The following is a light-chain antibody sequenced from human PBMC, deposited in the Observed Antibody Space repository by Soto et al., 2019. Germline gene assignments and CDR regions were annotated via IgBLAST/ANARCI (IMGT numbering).Light chain of an antibody. V-gene: IGKV1-13*02. J-gene: IGKJ5*01. CDR3: QQFNSYPIT. Sequence: AIQLTQSPSSLSASVGDRVTITCRASQDIRGALAWYQQKPGKAPKILIYDLSTLGSGVPSRFIGSSSGTDFTLTISSLQPVDFATYYCQQFNSYPITFGQGTRLEIK. CDR1: QDIRGA. CDR2: DLS.